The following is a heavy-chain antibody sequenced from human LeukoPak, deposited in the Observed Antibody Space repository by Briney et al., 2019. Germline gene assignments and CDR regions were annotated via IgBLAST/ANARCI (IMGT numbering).Heavy chain of an antibody. CDR2: LYYSGNT. CDR3: AITVVTPSDYYYGMDV. D-gene: IGHD4-23*01. V-gene: IGHV4-31*03. Sequence: SQTLSLTCTVSGGSISSGSYWWSWIRQHPEKGLEWIGYLYYSGNTYYNPSLKSRVSISVDTSKNQFSLKLSSVTAADTAVYYCAITVVTPSDYYYGMDVWGQGTTVTVSS. J-gene: IGHJ6*02. CDR1: GGSISSGSYW.